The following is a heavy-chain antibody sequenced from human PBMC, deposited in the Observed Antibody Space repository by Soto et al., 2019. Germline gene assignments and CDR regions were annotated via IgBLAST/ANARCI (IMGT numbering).Heavy chain of an antibody. V-gene: IGHV2-26*01. J-gene: IGHJ5*02. D-gene: IGHD6-19*01. Sequence: QVTLKESGPVLVKHTETLTFRCTVSGLSITDSEMGVSWIRQPPGQPLEWLAHIDSSGEKSYRTFLKSRLAISKDTSKSQIVLTMTNMAPADTATYYCARRHLAVAVSPWFDPWGQGIPVSVSS. CDR2: IDSSGEK. CDR3: ARRHLAVAVSPWFDP. CDR1: GLSITDSEMG.